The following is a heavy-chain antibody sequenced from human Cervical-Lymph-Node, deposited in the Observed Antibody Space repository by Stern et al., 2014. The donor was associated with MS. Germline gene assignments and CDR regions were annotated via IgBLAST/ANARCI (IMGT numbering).Heavy chain of an antibody. Sequence: VQLVESGAEVKKPGASVKVSCKASGGTFSSYAISWVRQAPGQGLEWMGGIIPIFGTANYAQKFQGRVTITADESTSTAYMELSSLRSEDTAVYYCARGVVGWQWLGVFDYWGQGTLVTVSS. CDR3: ARGVVGWQWLGVFDY. CDR2: IIPIFGTA. D-gene: IGHD6-19*01. J-gene: IGHJ4*02. V-gene: IGHV1-69*01. CDR1: GGTFSSYA.